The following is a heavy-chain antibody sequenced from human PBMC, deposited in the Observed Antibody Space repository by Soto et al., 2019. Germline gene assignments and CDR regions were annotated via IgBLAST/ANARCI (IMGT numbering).Heavy chain of an antibody. V-gene: IGHV3-11*01. CDR2: ISSSGTTI. CDR1: GFTFNDYY. Sequence: QGQLGESGGGLAKPGGSLRLSCAASGFTFNDYYMSWIRQAPGKGLEWVSYISSSGTTIYYADSVKGRVTISRDNARNSLFLQMSSLRAGDTAVYYCAKGYVWGSYRPSMDVWGHGTTVIVSS. CDR3: AKGYVWGSYRPSMDV. J-gene: IGHJ6*02. D-gene: IGHD3-16*02.